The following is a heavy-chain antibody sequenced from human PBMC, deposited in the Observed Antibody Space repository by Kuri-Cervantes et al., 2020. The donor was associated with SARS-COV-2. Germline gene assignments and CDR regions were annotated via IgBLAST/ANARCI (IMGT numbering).Heavy chain of an antibody. Sequence: GGSLRLSCAASGFTFSSYWMSWVRQAPGKGLEWVANIKQDGSEKYYADSVKGRFTISRDNSKNTLYLQMNSLRAEDTAVYYCARPYDEGPTTPNWGQGILVTVSS. J-gene: IGHJ4*02. V-gene: IGHV3-7*01. CDR3: ARPYDEGPTTPN. CDR2: IKQDGSEK. D-gene: IGHD3-22*01. CDR1: GFTFSSYW.